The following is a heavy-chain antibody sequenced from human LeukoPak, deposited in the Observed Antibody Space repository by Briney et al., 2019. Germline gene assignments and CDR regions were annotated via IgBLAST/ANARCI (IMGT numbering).Heavy chain of an antibody. Sequence: SETLSLTCTVSGGSISSYYWSWIRQPPGKGLEWIGYMYYSGSTNYNPSLKSRVTISVDTSKNQFSLKLSSVAAADTAVYYCTRGPEGVEDYRGDYYYYYMDVWGKGTTVTVSS. D-gene: IGHD4-11*01. CDR1: GGSISSYY. CDR3: TRGPEGVEDYRGDYYYYYMDV. CDR2: MYYSGST. V-gene: IGHV4-59*01. J-gene: IGHJ6*03.